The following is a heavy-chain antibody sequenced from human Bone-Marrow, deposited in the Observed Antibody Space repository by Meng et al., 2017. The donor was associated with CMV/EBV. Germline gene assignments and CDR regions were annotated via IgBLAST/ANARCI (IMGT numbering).Heavy chain of an antibody. V-gene: IGHV4-61*01. CDR2: IYYSGST. J-gene: IGHJ4*02. CDR3: ARGGSHYDFWSENFDY. CDR1: GGSVSSGSYY. Sequence: SETLSLTCTVSGGSVSSGSYYWSWIRQPPGKGLEWIGYIYYSGSTNYNPSLKSRVTISVDTSKNQFSLKLSSVTAADAAVYYCARGGSHYDFWSENFDYWGQGTLVTVSS. D-gene: IGHD3-3*01.